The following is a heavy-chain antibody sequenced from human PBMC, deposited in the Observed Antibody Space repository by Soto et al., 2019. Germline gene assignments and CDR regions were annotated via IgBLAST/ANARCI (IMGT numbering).Heavy chain of an antibody. CDR1: CPSLSFGRYY. D-gene: IGHD6-13*01. Sequence: SDTLSLTCPVSCPSLSFGRYYFSSLRPDPGPGLEWIGYIFYSGSTYYNPSLKSRITISVDTSKNQFSLQLSSVTAADTAVYYCARTAAAGTSADRTNWFDPWGQGTLVTSPQ. CDR2: IFYSGST. V-gene: IGHV4-31*03. J-gene: IGHJ5*02. CDR3: ARTAAAGTSADRTNWFDP.